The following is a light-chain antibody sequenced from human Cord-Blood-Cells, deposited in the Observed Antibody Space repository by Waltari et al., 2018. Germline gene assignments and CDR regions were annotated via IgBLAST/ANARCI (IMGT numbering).Light chain of an antibody. CDR1: QGVSKY. V-gene: IGKV1-27*01. J-gene: IGKJ3*01. Sequence: IQMTQSPSSLSASVVYRVTITCRASQGVSKYFAWYQQQPGKVPKLMIYAASTLQAGGPSRFSGSGSGTDFTLTNSSLQPEDVATYDCQKYNSAPRFTFGPGTKVDIK. CDR3: QKYNSAPRFT. CDR2: AAS.